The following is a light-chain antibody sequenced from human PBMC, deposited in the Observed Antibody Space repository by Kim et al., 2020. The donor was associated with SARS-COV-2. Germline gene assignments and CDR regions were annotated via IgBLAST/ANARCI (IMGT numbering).Light chain of an antibody. CDR3: QQRANLIT. CDR1: QSVSRN. CDR2: DAS. Sequence: CLCQGEGATRSCRASQSVSRNLAWYQRKPGQAPRLLIYDASNRATGIPARFSGSGSGTDFTLTISSLEPDDFVVYYCQQRANLITFGQGTRLEIK. V-gene: IGKV3-11*01. J-gene: IGKJ5*01.